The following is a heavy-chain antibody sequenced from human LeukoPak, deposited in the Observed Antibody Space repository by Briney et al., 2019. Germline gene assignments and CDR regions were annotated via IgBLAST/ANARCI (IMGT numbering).Heavy chain of an antibody. D-gene: IGHD6-19*01. J-gene: IGHJ4*02. CDR2: IYYSGST. CDR1: GGSISSYY. CDR3: ARGRVTVAASGDF. Sequence: SETLSLTCTVSGGSISSYYWSWIRQPPGKGLEWIGYIYYSGSTNYNPSLKSRVTISVDKSKDQFFLKLSSVTAADTAVYYCARGRVTVAASGDFWGQGTLVTVSS. V-gene: IGHV4-59*12.